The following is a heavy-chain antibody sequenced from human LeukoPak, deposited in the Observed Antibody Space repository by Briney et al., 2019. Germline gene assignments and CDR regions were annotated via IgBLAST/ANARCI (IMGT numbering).Heavy chain of an antibody. D-gene: IGHD4-11*01. V-gene: IGHV4-39*01. CDR2: IYYSGST. CDR3: ARLYPPVTNVPYYYYYMDV. CDR1: GGSISSSDYY. Sequence: SETLSLTCTVSGGSISSSDYYWGWIRQSPGKGLEWIGSIYYSGSTYYNPSLKSRVTISVDTSKNQFSLKLSSVTAADTAVYYCARLYPPVTNVPYYYYYMDVWGKGTTVTVSS. J-gene: IGHJ6*03.